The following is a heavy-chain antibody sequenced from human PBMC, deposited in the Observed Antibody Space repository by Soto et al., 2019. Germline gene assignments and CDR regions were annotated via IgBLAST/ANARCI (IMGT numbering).Heavy chain of an antibody. CDR1: GFTFSIYV. CDR2: ISGGGGST. Sequence: GGSLRLSCAASGFTFSIYVMSWVRQAPGKGLEWVSAISGGGGSTYYADSVKGRSTISRDNSKNTLYLQMNSLRAEDTAVYYCAKTIVATIYYYGTDVWGQGTTVTVSS. J-gene: IGHJ6*02. D-gene: IGHD5-12*01. CDR3: AKTIVATIYYYGTDV. V-gene: IGHV3-23*01.